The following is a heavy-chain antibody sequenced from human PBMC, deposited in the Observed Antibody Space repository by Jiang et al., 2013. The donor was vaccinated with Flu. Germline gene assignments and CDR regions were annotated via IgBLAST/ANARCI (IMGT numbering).Heavy chain of an antibody. CDR1: GDSVRNRIYF. V-gene: IGHV4-39*02. CDR2: IHYSGST. D-gene: IGHD3-10*01. CDR3: ARDYGSETYYKGPLEAFDI. J-gene: IGHJ3*02. Sequence: LLKPSETLSLTCTVSGDSVRNRIYFWAWIRQPPGKGLEWIGSIHYSGSTYYNPSLMSRLTISVDTSKNHISLRLRSVTAADTALYYCARDYGSETYYKGPLEAFDIWGRGSMVTVSS.